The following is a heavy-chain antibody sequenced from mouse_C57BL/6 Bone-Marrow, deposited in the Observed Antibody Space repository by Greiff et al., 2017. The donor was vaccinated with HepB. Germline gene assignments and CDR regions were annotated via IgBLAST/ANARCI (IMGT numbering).Heavy chain of an antibody. V-gene: IGHV1-59*01. CDR3: AREDYYGSSWYFDV. Sequence: QVQLQQPGAELVRPGTSVKLSCKASGYTFTSYWMHWVKQRPGQGLEWIGVIDPSDSYTNYNQKFKGKATLTVDTSSSTAYMQLSSLTSEDSAAYYCAREDYYGSSWYFDVWGTGTTVTVSS. J-gene: IGHJ1*03. CDR1: GYTFTSYW. D-gene: IGHD1-1*01. CDR2: IDPSDSYT.